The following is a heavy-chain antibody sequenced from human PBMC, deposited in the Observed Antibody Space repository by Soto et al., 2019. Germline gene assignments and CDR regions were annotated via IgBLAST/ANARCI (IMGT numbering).Heavy chain of an antibody. Sequence: ASVKVSCKASGYTFTSYAMHWVRQAPGQRLEWMGWINAGNGYTIYSQKFQGRVTITRDPSASTAYMELSSLRSEDTVVYYCARAYDSSWYYFDYWGQGTLVTVSS. CDR1: GYTFTSYA. D-gene: IGHD6-13*01. J-gene: IGHJ4*02. V-gene: IGHV1-3*01. CDR2: INAGNGYT. CDR3: ARAYDSSWYYFDY.